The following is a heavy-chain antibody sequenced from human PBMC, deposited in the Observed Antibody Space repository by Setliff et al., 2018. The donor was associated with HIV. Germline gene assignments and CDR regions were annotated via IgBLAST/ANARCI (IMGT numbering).Heavy chain of an antibody. CDR1: GYTFNSYG. Sequence: ASVKVSCKASGYTFNSYGLSWGRQAPGQGLEWVGWISAYNGNTNYAQKLKGRVTFTTDTSTSTAYMELRSLRSDDTAVYYCARGGRGFHDGYTLYYYYMDVWGKGTTVTVSS. CDR2: ISAYNGNT. CDR3: ARGGRGFHDGYTLYYYYMDV. V-gene: IGHV1-18*01. D-gene: IGHD5-18*01. J-gene: IGHJ6*03.